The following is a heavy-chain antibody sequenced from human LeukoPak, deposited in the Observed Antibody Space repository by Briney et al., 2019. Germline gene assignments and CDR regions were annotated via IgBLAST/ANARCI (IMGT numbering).Heavy chain of an antibody. D-gene: IGHD2-2*01. CDR3: ARRYCSTTNCYAFDD. CDR2: IYSGGST. V-gene: IGHV3-66*04. CDR1: GFTVSSNY. Sequence: GGSLILSCAASGFTVSSNYMSWVRQAPGKGLEWVSVIYSGGSTYYADSVKGRFTISRDNSKNTLYLQMNSLRAEDTAVYYCARRYCSTTNCYAFDDWGQGTLVTVSS. J-gene: IGHJ4*02.